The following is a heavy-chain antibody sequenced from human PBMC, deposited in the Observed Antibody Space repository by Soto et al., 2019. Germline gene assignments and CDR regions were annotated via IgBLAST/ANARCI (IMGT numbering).Heavy chain of an antibody. CDR1: PYTFTCNC. CDR2: INHNSGNT. CDR3: ARRYYDSSGYYYPDAFDI. J-gene: IGHJ3*02. Sequence: AKVSSKASPYTFTCNCMHWVLQAPGQGVEWRGWINHNSGNTKYSQKFQGRVTITRDTSASTAYMELSSLRSEDTAVFYCARRYYDSSGYYYPDAFDISRQGIIVT. V-gene: IGHV1-3*01. D-gene: IGHD3-22*01.